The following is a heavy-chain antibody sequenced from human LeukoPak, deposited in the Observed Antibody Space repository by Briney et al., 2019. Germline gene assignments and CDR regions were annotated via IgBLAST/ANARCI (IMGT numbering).Heavy chain of an antibody. Sequence: GGSLRLSCAASGFTFSSYAMSWVRQAPGKGLEWVSAISGSGGSTYYADSVKGRFTISRDNSKNTLYLQMNGLRAEDTAVYYCAKGGRGYSYGAFDYWGQGTLVTVSS. V-gene: IGHV3-23*01. CDR3: AKGGRGYSYGAFDY. CDR1: GFTFSSYA. CDR2: ISGSGGST. D-gene: IGHD5-18*01. J-gene: IGHJ4*02.